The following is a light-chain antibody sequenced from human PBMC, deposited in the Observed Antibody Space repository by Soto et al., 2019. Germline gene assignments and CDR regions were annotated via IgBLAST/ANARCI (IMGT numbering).Light chain of an antibody. CDR1: SSNIGSNA. Sequence: QSVLTQPPSASGTPGQRVSMSCSGSSSNIGSNAVHWYQQFPGTAPRLLIYRDNQRPSGVPDRFSGSKSGTSASLVISGLQSEDEADYYCAAWNDRPYLWVFGGGTKLTVL. V-gene: IGLV1-44*01. CDR3: AAWNDRPYLWV. CDR2: RDN. J-gene: IGLJ3*02.